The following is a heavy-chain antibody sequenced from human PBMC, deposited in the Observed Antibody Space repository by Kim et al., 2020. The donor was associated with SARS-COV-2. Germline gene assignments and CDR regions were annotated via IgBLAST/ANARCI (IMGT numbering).Heavy chain of an antibody. V-gene: IGHV3-23*01. D-gene: IGHD3-22*01. Sequence: YADSVTGPLTISRDNSKNTLYLQMNSLRADDTAVYYCAKSSRTYYYWFDYWGQGTLVTVSS. J-gene: IGHJ4*02. CDR3: AKSSRTYYYWFDY.